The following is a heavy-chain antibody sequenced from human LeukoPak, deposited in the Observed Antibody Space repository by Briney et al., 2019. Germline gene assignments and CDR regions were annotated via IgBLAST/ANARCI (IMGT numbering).Heavy chain of an antibody. Sequence: GGSLRLSCAASGFTFSNYGVHWVRQAPGKGLEWVAFILYDGSNKSYTDSVKGRFTISRDNSKNTLSLQMNSLRAEDTAVYYCASCDYDFWSGNFDYWGQGTLVTVSS. J-gene: IGHJ4*02. CDR3: ASCDYDFWSGNFDY. CDR2: ILYDGSNK. V-gene: IGHV3-30*02. CDR1: GFTFSNYG. D-gene: IGHD3-3*01.